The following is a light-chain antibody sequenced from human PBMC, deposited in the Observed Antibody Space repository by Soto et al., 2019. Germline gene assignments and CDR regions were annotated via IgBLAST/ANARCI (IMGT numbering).Light chain of an antibody. Sequence: EIVWAQAPGIVSLSTGERATLSCMASQSVSSSYLACYQQKFDQAPRLLIYGTYFRAAGIPDRFSGSGSGTDFTLTISRLEPEDCALYYCQQYCNTITFGGGTKVEIK. CDR2: GTY. J-gene: IGKJ4*01. CDR3: QQYCNTIT. CDR1: QSVSSSY. V-gene: IGKV3-20*01.